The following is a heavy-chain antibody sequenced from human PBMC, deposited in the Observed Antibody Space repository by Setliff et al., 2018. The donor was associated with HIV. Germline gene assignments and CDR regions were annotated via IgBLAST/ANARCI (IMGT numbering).Heavy chain of an antibody. CDR3: ARRIDDSGSFPDKNWFDT. D-gene: IGHD3-10*01. CDR1: GNSISSYS. Sequence: SETLSLTCTVSGNSISSYSWNWIRQSPGGGLEWIGFIFSSGSTKYNPSLQSRVTMSIDTSKNQFSLRLTSVTAADTAVYYCARRIDDSGSFPDKNWFDTWGQGSQVTVSS. J-gene: IGHJ5*02. V-gene: IGHV4-4*09. CDR2: IFSSGST.